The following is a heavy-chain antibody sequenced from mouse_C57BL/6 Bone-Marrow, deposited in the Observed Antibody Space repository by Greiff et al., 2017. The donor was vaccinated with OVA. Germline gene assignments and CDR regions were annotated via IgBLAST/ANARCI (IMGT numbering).Heavy chain of an antibody. V-gene: IGHV1-76*01. CDR3: AGYGGGFAY. CDR2: IYPGSGNT. J-gene: IGHJ3*01. CDR1: GYTFTDYY. D-gene: IGHD3-1*01. Sequence: QVQLKESGAELVRPGASVKLSCKASGYTFTDYYINWVKQRPGQGLEWIARIYPGSGNTYYNEKFKGKATLTAEKSSSTAYMQLSSLTSEDSAVYFCAGYGGGFAYWGQGTLVTVSA.